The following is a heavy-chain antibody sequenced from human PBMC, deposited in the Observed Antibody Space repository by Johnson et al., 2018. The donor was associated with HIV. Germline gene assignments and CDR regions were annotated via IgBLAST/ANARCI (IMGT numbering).Heavy chain of an antibody. CDR1: GFTFDDYG. J-gene: IGHJ3*02. CDR2: INWNGGST. CDR3: ARVVTMIGVYGGIEAFDI. D-gene: IGHD3-22*01. Sequence: VQLVESGGGVVRPGGSLRLSCAASGFTFDDYGMSWVRQAPGKGLEWVSGINWNGGSTGYADSVKGRFTISRDNAKNSLYLQMNTLRAEDTALYYCARVVTMIGVYGGIEAFDIWGQGTMVTVSS. V-gene: IGHV3-20*04.